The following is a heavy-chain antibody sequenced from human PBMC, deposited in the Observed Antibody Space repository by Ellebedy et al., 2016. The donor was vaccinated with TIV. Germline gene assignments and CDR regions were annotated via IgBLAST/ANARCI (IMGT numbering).Heavy chain of an antibody. CDR2: ISSSGTPI. D-gene: IGHD6-13*01. V-gene: IGHV3-11*01. Sequence: GGSLRLSCAASGFIFSDYYMTWTRQAPGKGLEWISYISSSGTPIYYADSVRGRFTISRDNAKNSLDLQMNSLRADDTAVYYCARNTRFIDQQHNWFDPWGQGTQVTVSS. CDR3: ARNTRFIDQQHNWFDP. CDR1: GFIFSDYY. J-gene: IGHJ5*02.